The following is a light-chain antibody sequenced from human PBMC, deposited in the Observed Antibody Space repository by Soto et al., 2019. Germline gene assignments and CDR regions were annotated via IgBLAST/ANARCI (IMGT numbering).Light chain of an antibody. CDR1: QSVSSRY. CDR3: HQYASSRT. Sequence: EIVLTQSPVTQSLSPGERATLSCRASQSVSSRYFAWYQQKPGQAPRLLIYAASSRAAGIPDRFSGSGSGTDFSLTISRLEPEDFAVYYCHQYASSRTFGPGTKVE. V-gene: IGKV3-20*01. CDR2: AAS. J-gene: IGKJ1*01.